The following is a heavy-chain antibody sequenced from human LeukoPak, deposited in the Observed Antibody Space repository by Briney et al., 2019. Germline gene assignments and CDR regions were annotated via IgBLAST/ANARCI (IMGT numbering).Heavy chain of an antibody. CDR2: IYYSGST. J-gene: IGHJ5*02. CDR3: ARAGGYYGSGSYQHTFDP. Sequence: SETLSLTCTVSGGSISSSSYYWGWIRQPPGKGLEWIGSIYYSGSTNYNPSLKSRVTMSVDASKNQFSLKLSSVTAADTAVYYCARAGGYYGSGSYQHTFDPWGQGTLVTVSS. CDR1: GGSISSSSYY. D-gene: IGHD3-10*01. V-gene: IGHV4-39*07.